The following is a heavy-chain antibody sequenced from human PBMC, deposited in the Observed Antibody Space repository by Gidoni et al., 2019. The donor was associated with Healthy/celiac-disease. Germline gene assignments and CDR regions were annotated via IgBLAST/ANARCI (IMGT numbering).Heavy chain of an antibody. CDR2: INPNSGGT. D-gene: IGHD6-6*01. Sequence: QVQLVQSGAEVKKPGASVKVSCKASGYTFTGYYMHWVRQAPGQGLEWMGWINPNSGGTNYAQKFQGRVTMTRDTSISTAYMELSRLRSDDTAVYYCARDLSGTARPYLIYYGMDVWGQGTTVTVSS. CDR3: ARDLSGTARPYLIYYGMDV. V-gene: IGHV1-2*02. J-gene: IGHJ6*02. CDR1: GYTFTGYY.